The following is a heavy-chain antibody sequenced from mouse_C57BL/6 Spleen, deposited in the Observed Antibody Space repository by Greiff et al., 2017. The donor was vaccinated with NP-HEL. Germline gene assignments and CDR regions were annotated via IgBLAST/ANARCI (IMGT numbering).Heavy chain of an antibody. D-gene: IGHD1-1*01. Sequence: EVKVVESGGGLVQSGRSLRLSCATSGFTFSDFYMEWVRQAPGKGLEWIAASRNKANDYTTEYSASVKGRFIVSRDTSQSILYLQMNALRAEDPAIYDCARDAYYGGFAYWGQGTLVTVSA. CDR1: GFTFSDFY. CDR2: SRNKANDYTT. J-gene: IGHJ3*01. CDR3: ARDAYYGGFAY. V-gene: IGHV7-1*01.